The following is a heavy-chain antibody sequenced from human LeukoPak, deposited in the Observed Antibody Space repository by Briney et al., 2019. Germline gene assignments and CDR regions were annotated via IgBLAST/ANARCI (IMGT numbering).Heavy chain of an antibody. V-gene: IGHV4-4*02. CDR1: GGSITSNNW. D-gene: IGHD3-10*01. Sequence: SETLSLTCAVSGGSITSNNWWSWVRQPPGKGLEWIGEIYHSGSTNYNPSLKSRVTMSVDTSKNQFSLKLSSVTAADTAVYYCARDYSPELLWFGELWTPLDYWGQGTLVTVSS. CDR2: IYHSGST. J-gene: IGHJ4*02. CDR3: ARDYSPELLWFGELWTPLDY.